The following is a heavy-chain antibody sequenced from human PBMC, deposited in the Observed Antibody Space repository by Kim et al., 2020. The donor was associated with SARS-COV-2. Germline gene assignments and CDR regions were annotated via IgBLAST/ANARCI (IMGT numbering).Heavy chain of an antibody. D-gene: IGHD6-19*01. Sequence: GGSLRLSCAASGFTVSSNYMSWVRQAPGKGLEWVSVIYSGGSTYYADSVKGRFTISRDNSKNTLYLQMNSLRAEDTAVYYCASSGWHKEYYYGMDVWGQGTTVTVSS. CDR2: IYSGGST. CDR1: GFTVSSNY. J-gene: IGHJ6*02. V-gene: IGHV3-53*01. CDR3: ASSGWHKEYYYGMDV.